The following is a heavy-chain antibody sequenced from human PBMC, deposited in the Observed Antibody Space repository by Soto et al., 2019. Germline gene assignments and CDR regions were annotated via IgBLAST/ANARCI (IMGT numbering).Heavy chain of an antibody. Sequence: SETLSLTCTVSGGSISSGGYSWSWIRQPPGKGLEWIGYIYHGSTYYNPSLKSRVTISVDRSKNQFSLKLSSVTAADTAVYYCARQLAAAEEGWFDPWGQGTLVTVSS. V-gene: IGHV4-30-2*01. J-gene: IGHJ5*02. CDR2: IYHGST. CDR1: GGSISSGGYS. CDR3: ARQLAAAEEGWFDP. D-gene: IGHD6-13*01.